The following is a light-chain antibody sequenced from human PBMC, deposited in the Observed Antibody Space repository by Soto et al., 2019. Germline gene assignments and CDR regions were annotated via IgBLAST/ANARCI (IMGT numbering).Light chain of an antibody. CDR2: GAS. J-gene: IGKJ1*01. CDR1: QSINNNY. V-gene: IGKV3-20*01. Sequence: EIVLTQSPGTLSLSAGERATLSCRASQSINNNYLAWYQQKPGQAPTVLIYGASSRAPGIPDRFRGSGSGTDFSLTISRLEPEDFAVYYCQPYDASPTFGPGTKVEIK. CDR3: QPYDASPT.